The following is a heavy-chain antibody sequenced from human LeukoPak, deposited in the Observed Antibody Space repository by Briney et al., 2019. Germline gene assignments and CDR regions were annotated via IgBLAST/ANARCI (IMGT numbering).Heavy chain of an antibody. CDR3: ARDHRPEIRYYYMDV. D-gene: IGHD1-14*01. CDR1: GFSLSNFG. Sequence: GGSLRLSCAASGFSLSNFGMHWVRQAPGKGLEWVAALLYDGNTKHYADSVKGRFTISRDISKNTFYLQMNSLTAEDTAVYYCARDHRPEIRYYYMDVWGKGTTVAVSS. CDR2: LLYDGNTK. V-gene: IGHV3-33*01. J-gene: IGHJ6*03.